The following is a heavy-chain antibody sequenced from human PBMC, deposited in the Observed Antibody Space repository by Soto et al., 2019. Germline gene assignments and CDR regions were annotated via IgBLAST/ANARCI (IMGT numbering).Heavy chain of an antibody. CDR3: ARGGGVYYFDY. D-gene: IGHD2-8*02. CDR2: IYYSGIT. Sequence: SETLSLTCAVYGGSFSGYYWTWIRQPPGKGLEWIGYIYYSGITDYNPSLKSRVTISVDTSKSQFSLKLSSVTAADTAVYYCARGGGVYYFDYWGQGTLVTVSS. CDR1: GGSFSGYY. V-gene: IGHV4-59*01. J-gene: IGHJ4*02.